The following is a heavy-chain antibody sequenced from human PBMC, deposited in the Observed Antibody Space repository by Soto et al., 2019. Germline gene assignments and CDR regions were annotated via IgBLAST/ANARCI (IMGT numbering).Heavy chain of an antibody. D-gene: IGHD1-26*01. CDR1: GYTFINYG. Sequence: QVQLVQSGAEVKKPGASVRVSCKTSGYTFINYGITWVRQAPGQGLEWMGWLSAYNGDTSSSEKLQDRFTMTTDTSTNTVYMDLRSLTSDDTDVHYCARWSAIVGGAEDIDVWGQGTMVIVSS. CDR2: LSAYNGDT. CDR3: ARWSAIVGGAEDIDV. V-gene: IGHV1-18*01. J-gene: IGHJ3*01.